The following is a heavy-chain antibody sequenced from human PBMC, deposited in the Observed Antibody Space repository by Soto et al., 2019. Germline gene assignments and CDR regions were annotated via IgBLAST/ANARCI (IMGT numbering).Heavy chain of an antibody. Sequence: SETLSLTCTVSGGSISSYYWSWIRQPPGKGLEWIGYIYYSGSTNYNPSLKSRVTISVDTSKNQFSLKLSSVTAADTAVYYCARHSTFYDILTGYYILEPFNYWGQGTLVTV. CDR3: ARHSTFYDILTGYYILEPFNY. V-gene: IGHV4-59*08. J-gene: IGHJ4*02. CDR2: IYYSGST. CDR1: GGSISSYY. D-gene: IGHD3-9*01.